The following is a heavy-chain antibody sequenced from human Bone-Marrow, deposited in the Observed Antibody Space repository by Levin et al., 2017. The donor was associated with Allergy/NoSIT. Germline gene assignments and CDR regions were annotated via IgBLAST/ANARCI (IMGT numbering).Heavy chain of an antibody. J-gene: IGHJ4*02. CDR3: ASQGAGYYDSSGRLHGTYLDH. CDR1: GFNFNSYG. D-gene: IGHD3-22*01. CDR2: IVYDGSKT. Sequence: PGGSLRLSCATSGFNFNSYGMVWVRQAPGKGLEWVALIVYDGSKTFYGDSVKGRFTISRDNSKNTLHLQMDSLRVEDTGVYFCASQGAGYYDSSGRLHGTYLDHWGQGALVTVSS. V-gene: IGHV3-33*01.